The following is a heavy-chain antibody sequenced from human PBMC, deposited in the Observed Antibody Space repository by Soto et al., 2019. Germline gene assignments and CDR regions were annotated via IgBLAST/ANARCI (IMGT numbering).Heavy chain of an antibody. CDR1: GFTFSSYG. D-gene: IGHD6-19*01. CDR2: ISYDGSNK. CDR3: ARAPNQWLGLRD. V-gene: IGHV3-30*03. Sequence: QVQLVESGGGVVQPGRSLRLSCAASGFTFSSYGMHWVRQAPGKGLEWVAVISYDGSNKYYADSVKGRFTISRDNSKNTLYLQMNSLRAEDTAVYYCARAPNQWLGLRDWGQGTLVTVSS. J-gene: IGHJ4*02.